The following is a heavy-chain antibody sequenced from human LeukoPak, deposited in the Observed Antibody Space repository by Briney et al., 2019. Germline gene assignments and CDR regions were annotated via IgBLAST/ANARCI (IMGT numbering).Heavy chain of an antibody. CDR3: ARDVGFD. J-gene: IGHJ4*02. D-gene: IGHD6-25*01. V-gene: IGHV4-59*01. Sequence: PSETLSLTCSVSGGSISSYFWSWIRQPPGKRLEWIGLISYSGTTIYNPSLKSRVTISADTSKNQFSLKVSSVTAADTAVYYCARDVGFDWGQGTLVTVSS. CDR2: ISYSGTT. CDR1: GGSISSYF.